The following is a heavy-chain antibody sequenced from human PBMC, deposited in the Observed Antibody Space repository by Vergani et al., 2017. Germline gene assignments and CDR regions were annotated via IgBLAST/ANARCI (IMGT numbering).Heavy chain of an antibody. CDR3: ARLGRDGYNLDY. CDR2: IYYSGST. V-gene: IGHV4-59*12. J-gene: IGHJ4*02. D-gene: IGHD5-24*01. Sequence: QLQLQESGPGLVKPSETLSLTCTVSGGSISSYYWSWIRQPPGKGLEWIGYIYYSGSTNYNPSLKSRVTISVDTSKNQFSRKLSSVTAADTAVYYCARLGRDGYNLDYWGQGTLVTVSS. CDR1: GGSISSYY.